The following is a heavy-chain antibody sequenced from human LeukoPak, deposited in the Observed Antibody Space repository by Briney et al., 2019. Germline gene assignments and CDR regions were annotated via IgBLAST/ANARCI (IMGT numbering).Heavy chain of an antibody. D-gene: IGHD1-26*01. Sequence: GGSLRLSCSPSGFTFSSYALNWVRQAPGKGLEYVSGISSIGGSTSYADSVKGRFDISRDNSMSTLYLQMNSLRAEDTAVYYCVRSIYAMDVWGQGTTVTVSS. V-gene: IGHV3-64D*09. CDR1: GFTFSSYA. CDR2: ISSIGGST. J-gene: IGHJ6*02. CDR3: VRSIYAMDV.